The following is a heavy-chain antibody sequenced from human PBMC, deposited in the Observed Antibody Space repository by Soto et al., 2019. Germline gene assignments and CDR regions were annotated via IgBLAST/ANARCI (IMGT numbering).Heavy chain of an antibody. Sequence: GGSLRLSCAASGFTFSNAWMNWVRQAPGKGLEWVGRIKSKTDGGTTDYAAPVKGRFTISRDDSKNTLYLQMNSLKTEDTAVYYCTTHIVVVPAAMAHYYYGMDVWGQGTTVTVSS. D-gene: IGHD2-2*01. V-gene: IGHV3-15*07. CDR2: IKSKTDGGTT. J-gene: IGHJ6*02. CDR1: GFTFSNAW. CDR3: TTHIVVVPAAMAHYYYGMDV.